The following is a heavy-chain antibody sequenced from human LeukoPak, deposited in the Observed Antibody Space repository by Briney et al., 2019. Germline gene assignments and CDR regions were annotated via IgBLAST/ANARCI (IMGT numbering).Heavy chain of an antibody. D-gene: IGHD1-14*01. CDR2: IKEDGSEE. J-gene: IGHJ1*01. CDR3: ARDRYFPY. V-gene: IGHV3-7*01. Sequence: PGGSLRLSCAASGFTFGTYWMTWVRQAPEKGLEWVANIKEDGSEEHYLDSVKGRFTISRDNAQNSLHLQMNSLRAEDTATYYCARDRYFPYWGQGTLVIVSS. CDR1: GFTFGTYW.